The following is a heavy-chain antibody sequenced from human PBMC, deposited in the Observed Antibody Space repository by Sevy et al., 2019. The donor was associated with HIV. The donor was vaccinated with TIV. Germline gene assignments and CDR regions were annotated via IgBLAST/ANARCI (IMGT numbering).Heavy chain of an antibody. J-gene: IGHJ4*02. D-gene: IGHD5-12*01. Sequence: SETLSLTCTVSGGSVSSGSYYWSWIRHPPGKGLEWIGYIYYSGSTNYNPSLKSRVTISVDTSKNQFSLKLSSVTAADTAVYYCARDLGYSGYDFWGQGTLVTVSS. CDR2: IYYSGST. V-gene: IGHV4-61*01. CDR1: GGSVSSGSYY. CDR3: ARDLGYSGYDF.